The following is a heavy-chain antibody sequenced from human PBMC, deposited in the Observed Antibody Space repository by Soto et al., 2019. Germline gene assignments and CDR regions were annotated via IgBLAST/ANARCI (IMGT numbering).Heavy chain of an antibody. D-gene: IGHD2-15*01. J-gene: IGHJ6*02. CDR3: AREVRWWGAPNPNYYYYGMDV. CDR1: GYTFTSYY. Sequence: QVQLVQSGAEVKKPGASVKVSCKASGYTFTSYYMHWVRQAPGQGLEWMGIINTSGGSTSYAQKFQGRVTMTKDTSTSTGYRELSSLRSEDTAVYYCAREVRWWGAPNPNYYYYGMDVWGHGTTVTVSS. V-gene: IGHV1-46*01. CDR2: INTSGGST.